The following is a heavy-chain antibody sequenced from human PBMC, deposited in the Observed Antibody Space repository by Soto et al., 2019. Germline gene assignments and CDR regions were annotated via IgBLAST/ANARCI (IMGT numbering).Heavy chain of an antibody. Sequence: EVQLLESGGGLVQPGESLRLSCAASGFTFRTYAMSWVRQAPGKGLEWVAAITGSGDSAYYAASVKRRFTISRDNSMNTLFVEMNSLRADDTAIYYCTKDYGAVADFWGQGTLITVSS. CDR3: TKDYGAVADF. J-gene: IGHJ4*02. D-gene: IGHD6-19*01. CDR1: GFTFRTYA. CDR2: ITGSGDSA. V-gene: IGHV3-23*01.